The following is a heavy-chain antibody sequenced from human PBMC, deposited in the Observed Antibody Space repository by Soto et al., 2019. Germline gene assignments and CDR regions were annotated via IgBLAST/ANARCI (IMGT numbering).Heavy chain of an antibody. Sequence: ASVKVSCKASGYTFTSYGISWVRQAPGQGLEWMGWISAYNGNTNYAQKLQGRVTMTTDTSTSTAYMELRSLRSDDTAVYYCARDRYYYDSSGYSGWGQGTLVTVSS. J-gene: IGHJ4*02. V-gene: IGHV1-18*04. CDR2: ISAYNGNT. D-gene: IGHD3-22*01. CDR1: GYTFTSYG. CDR3: ARDRYYYDSSGYSG.